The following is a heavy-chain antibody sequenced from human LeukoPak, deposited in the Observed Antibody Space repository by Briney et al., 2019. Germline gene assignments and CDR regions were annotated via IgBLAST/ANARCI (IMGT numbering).Heavy chain of an antibody. CDR1: GGSISSSISTNY. J-gene: IGHJ4*02. V-gene: IGHV4-39*01. CDR3: ARKGTIAPTGASHFDY. Sequence: PSETLSLTCTVSGGSISSSISTNYWNWVRQPPGKGLEWIGGIHYSGATYYNPSLESRATISVDTSKNQFSVKLTSVTAADTAVYYCARKGTIAPTGASHFDYWGQGTLVTVSS. D-gene: IGHD6-13*01. CDR2: IHYSGAT.